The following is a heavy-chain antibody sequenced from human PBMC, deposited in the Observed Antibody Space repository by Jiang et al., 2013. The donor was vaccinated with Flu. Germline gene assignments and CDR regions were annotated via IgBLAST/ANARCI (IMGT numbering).Heavy chain of an antibody. CDR1: GGSISSSSYY. V-gene: IGHV4-39*01. CDR3: ASGELGGGLIDAFDI. Sequence: TCTVSGGSISSSSYYWGWIRQPPGKGLEWIGSIYYSGSTYYNPSLKSRVTISVDTSKNQFSLKLSSVTAADTAVYYCASGELGGGLIDAFDIWGQGTMVTVSS. CDR2: IYYSGST. D-gene: IGHD1-7*01. J-gene: IGHJ3*02.